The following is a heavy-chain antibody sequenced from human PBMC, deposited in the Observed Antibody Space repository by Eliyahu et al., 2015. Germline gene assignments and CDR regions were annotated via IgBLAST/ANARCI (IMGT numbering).Heavy chain of an antibody. CDR2: INPNSGDT. CDR1: GXXFAAYY. V-gene: IGHV1-2*02. J-gene: IGHJ5*02. CDR3: AREGREQGYCSGDSCYKYCNWFDP. D-gene: IGHD2-15*01. Sequence: QVQLLQSGAXVKKPXASVKVSCKASGXXFAAYYXHWXRQAPGQGLEWMGWINPNSGDTNYAQKFQDRVTMTRDTSTGTAYMELTSLRSDDAALYYCAREGREQGYCSGDSCYKYCNWFDPWGQGTLVTVSS.